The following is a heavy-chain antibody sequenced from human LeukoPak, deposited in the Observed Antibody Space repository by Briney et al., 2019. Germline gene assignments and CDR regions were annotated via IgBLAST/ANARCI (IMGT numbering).Heavy chain of an antibody. CDR3: ARAMIVVVRGRNYYYMDV. Sequence: SETLSLTCTVSGYSISSGYYWGWIRQPPGKGLEWIGSIYHSGSTYYNPSLKSRVTISVDTSKNQFSLKLSSVTAADTAVYYCARAMIVVVRGRNYYYMDVWGKGTTVTVSS. D-gene: IGHD3-22*01. J-gene: IGHJ6*03. CDR2: IYHSGST. CDR1: GYSISSGYY. V-gene: IGHV4-38-2*02.